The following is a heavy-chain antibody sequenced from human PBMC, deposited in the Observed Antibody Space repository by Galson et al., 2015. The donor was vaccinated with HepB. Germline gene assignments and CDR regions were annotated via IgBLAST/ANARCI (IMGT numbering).Heavy chain of an antibody. CDR3: ARMVYDLDYGLDV. V-gene: IGHV2-70*10. CDR1: GFSFRSHGMR. J-gene: IGHJ6*02. CDR2: VDWDNDK. Sequence: PALVKPTQTLTLTCSFSGFSFRSHGMRVSWIRQAPGKTLEWVARVDWDNDKYYNPLLKTRLSISKDTSRNQVVLRMTDMNPGDTATYYCARMVYDLDYGLDVWGQGTTVTVSS. D-gene: IGHD2-8*01.